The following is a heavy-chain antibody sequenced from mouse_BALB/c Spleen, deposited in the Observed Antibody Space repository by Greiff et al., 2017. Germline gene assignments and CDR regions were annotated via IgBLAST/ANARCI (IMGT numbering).Heavy chain of an antibody. CDR3: TRGREYRYDGDYYAMDY. J-gene: IGHJ4*01. CDR1: GYTFTSYW. D-gene: IGHD2-14*01. Sequence: QVQLQQPGAELVRPGASVKLSCKASGYTFTSYWINWVKQRPGQGLEWIGNIYPSDSYTNYNQKFKDKATLTVDKSSSTAYMQLSSPTSEDSAVYYCTRGREYRYDGDYYAMDYWGQGTSVTVSS. V-gene: IGHV1-69*02. CDR2: IYPSDSYT.